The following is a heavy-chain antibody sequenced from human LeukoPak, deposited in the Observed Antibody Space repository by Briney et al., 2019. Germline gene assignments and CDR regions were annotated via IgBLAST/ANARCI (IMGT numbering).Heavy chain of an antibody. V-gene: IGHV3-30*04. Sequence: GGSLRLSCAASGFTFSSYAMHWVRQAPGKGLEWVAIISYDGSNEYYADSVKGQFTISRDNSNNTLYLQMNSLRAEETAVYYCARDGNYYGSGSYLDYWGQGTLVTASS. CDR3: ARDGNYYGSGSYLDY. D-gene: IGHD3-10*01. CDR2: ISYDGSNE. CDR1: GFTFSSYA. J-gene: IGHJ4*02.